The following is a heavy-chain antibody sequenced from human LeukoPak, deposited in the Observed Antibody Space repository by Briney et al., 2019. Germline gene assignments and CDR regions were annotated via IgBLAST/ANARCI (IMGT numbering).Heavy chain of an antibody. V-gene: IGHV1-2*02. CDR1: GYTFTGYY. CDR3: ARDLLVDEDFDDY. D-gene: IGHD1-26*01. Sequence: ASVKVSCKASGYTFTGYYMHWVRQAPGQGLEWMGWINPSSGGTNYAQKFQGRVTMTRDTSISTAYMELSRLRSDDTAVYYCARDLLVDEDFDDYWGQGTLVTVSS. J-gene: IGHJ4*02. CDR2: INPSSGGT.